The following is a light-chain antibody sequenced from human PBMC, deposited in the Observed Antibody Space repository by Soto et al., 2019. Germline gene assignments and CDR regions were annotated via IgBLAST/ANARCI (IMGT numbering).Light chain of an antibody. CDR2: EAS. CDR1: QSVSSS. J-gene: IGKJ2*01. V-gene: IGKV3-11*01. Sequence: EIVLTQSPATLSLSPGERATLSCRASQSVSSSLAWYQQKPGQAPRLLIYEASNRATGIPARFSGSGSGTDFTLTISSLEPEDFAVYYCQQRSNWPRLYTLGQGTRLEIK. CDR3: QQRSNWPRLYT.